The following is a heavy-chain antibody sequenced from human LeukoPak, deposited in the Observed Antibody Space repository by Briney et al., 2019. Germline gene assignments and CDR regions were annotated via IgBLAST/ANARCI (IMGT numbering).Heavy chain of an antibody. Sequence: SETLSLTCTVSGGSISSYYWSWIRQPAGKGLEWIWRIYSSGSTNYDPSLKSRVTMSVDTSKNQFSLKLSSVNAEDTAVYYCAREAGSSWSYYYYYCGMDVWGQGTTVTVSS. CDR1: GGSISSYY. D-gene: IGHD6-13*01. J-gene: IGHJ6*02. V-gene: IGHV4-4*07. CDR3: AREAGSSWSYYYYYCGMDV. CDR2: IYSSGST.